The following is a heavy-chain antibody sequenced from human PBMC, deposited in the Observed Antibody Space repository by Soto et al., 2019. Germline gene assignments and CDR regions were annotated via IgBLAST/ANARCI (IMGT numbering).Heavy chain of an antibody. J-gene: IGHJ4*02. CDR3: AIGPTYQTYKDNMSAHQFAY. V-gene: IGHV4-30-4*01. D-gene: IGHD2-15*01. CDR1: GGSISSGDYF. CDR2: IYYSGST. Sequence: QVQLQESGPGLVKPSQTLSLTCTVSGGSISSGDYFWSWIRQPPGKGLEWIGYIYYSGSTYYDPSLKSRVTISVDTSMNQFSLKLSSVTAADTALYYCAIGPTYQTYKDNMSAHQFAYLGQGTLVTVSS.